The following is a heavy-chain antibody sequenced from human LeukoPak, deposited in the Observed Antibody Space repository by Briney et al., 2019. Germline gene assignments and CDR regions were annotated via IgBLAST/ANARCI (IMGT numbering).Heavy chain of an antibody. CDR1: GGSISNYY. D-gene: IGHD6-19*01. Sequence: SETLSLTCTVSGGSISNYYWSWIRQPPGKGLEWIGYIYYSGSTNYNPSLKSRVTISVDTSKNQFSLKLSSVTAADTAVYYCARELAVPGRGYYFDYWGQGTLVTVSS. CDR2: IYYSGST. J-gene: IGHJ4*02. CDR3: ARELAVPGRGYYFDY. V-gene: IGHV4-59*01.